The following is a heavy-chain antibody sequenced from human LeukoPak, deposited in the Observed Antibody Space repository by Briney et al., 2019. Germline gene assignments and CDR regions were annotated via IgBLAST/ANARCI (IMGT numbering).Heavy chain of an antibody. CDR3: ATFMAASYYYYGMDV. Sequence: GGSLRLSCAASGFTFSSYAMSWVRQAPGKGLEWVSGISGSGGTTYYADSVKGHFTISRDNFKNTLYMHMNSVRAEDKAVYYCATFMAASYYYYGMDVWGQGTTVTVSS. J-gene: IGHJ6*02. V-gene: IGHV3-23*01. CDR1: GFTFSSYA. D-gene: IGHD3-3*02. CDR2: ISGSGGTT.